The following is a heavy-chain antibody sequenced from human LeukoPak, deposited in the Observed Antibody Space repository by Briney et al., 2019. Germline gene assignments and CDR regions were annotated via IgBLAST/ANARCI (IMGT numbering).Heavy chain of an antibody. Sequence: SETLSLTCTVSGGPISIRNYYWGWIRQPPGRGLEWIGSISYSGTYYNPSLKSRLTISVDTSENHFSLNLRSVTAADTAVYYCARRTSNPVGAIDYWGQGTLVTVSS. V-gene: IGHV4-39*01. D-gene: IGHD1-26*01. CDR1: GGPISIRNYY. J-gene: IGHJ4*02. CDR2: ISYSGT. CDR3: ARRTSNPVGAIDY.